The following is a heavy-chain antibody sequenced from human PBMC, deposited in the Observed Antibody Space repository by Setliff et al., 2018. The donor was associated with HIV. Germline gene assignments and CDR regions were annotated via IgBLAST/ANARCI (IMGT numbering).Heavy chain of an antibody. CDR3: TTDGSYDILTGPTPCAFDI. J-gene: IGHJ3*02. CDR2: INIRSGNT. V-gene: IGHV1-18*01. D-gene: IGHD3-9*01. Sequence: GASVKVSCKASGYSFTTSGVSWVRQAPGQGLEWMGWINIRSGNTNYAQNFQGRVTMTTDTSTSTAYMGLRSLRSYDTAFYYCTTDGSYDILTGPTPCAFDIWGQGTMVTVSS. CDR1: GYSFTTSG.